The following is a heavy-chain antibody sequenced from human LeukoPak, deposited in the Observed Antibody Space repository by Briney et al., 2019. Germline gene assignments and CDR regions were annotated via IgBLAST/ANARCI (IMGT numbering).Heavy chain of an antibody. Sequence: GSLRLSCAASGFTFSDYYMSWIRQPPGKGLEWIAYIYYSGSTNYNLSLKSRVTISLDTSKNQFSLKLSSVTAADTAVYYCARQTYYYDNSGYSNWLDPWGQGTLVTVSS. CDR3: ARQTYYYDNSGYSNWLDP. V-gene: IGHV4-59*01. CDR2: IYYSGST. CDR1: GFTFSDYY. D-gene: IGHD3-22*01. J-gene: IGHJ5*02.